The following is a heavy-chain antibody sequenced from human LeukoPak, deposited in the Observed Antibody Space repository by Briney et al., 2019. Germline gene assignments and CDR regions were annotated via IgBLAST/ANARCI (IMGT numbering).Heavy chain of an antibody. CDR3: ARDVVGATYFD. J-gene: IGHJ4*02. CDR2: IYSGGST. V-gene: IGHV3-53*01. CDR1: GFTVSSNY. D-gene: IGHD1-26*01. Sequence: SGGSLRLSCAASGFTVSSNYMTWVRQAPGKGLEWVSIIYSGGSTSYADSVKGRFTISRDNSKNTLYLQMKSLRAEDTAVYYCARDVVGATYFDWGQGTLVTVSS.